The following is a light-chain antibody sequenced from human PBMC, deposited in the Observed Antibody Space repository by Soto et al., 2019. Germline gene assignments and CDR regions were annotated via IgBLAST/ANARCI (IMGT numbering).Light chain of an antibody. V-gene: IGKV3-15*01. CDR2: GAS. Sequence: EIMMTQSPVTLSVSPGERATLSCRASQSVNSNLAWYQQKPGQAPKLLIYGASTRATGIPARFSGSGSGTDFTLTISSLEPEDFAVYYCQQFGGSPRTFGRGTK. J-gene: IGKJ1*01. CDR3: QQFGGSPRT. CDR1: QSVNSN.